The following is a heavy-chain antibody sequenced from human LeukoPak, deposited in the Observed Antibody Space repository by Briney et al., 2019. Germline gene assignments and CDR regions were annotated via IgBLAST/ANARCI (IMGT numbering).Heavy chain of an antibody. CDR1: GFTFSSYS. D-gene: IGHD3-16*01. J-gene: IGHJ4*02. CDR3: ARRVYGYLGY. CDR2: ISSSSSTR. V-gene: IGHV3-48*01. Sequence: PRGSLRLSCAASGFTFSSYSMNWVRQARGKGLEWVSYISSSSSTRYYADSEKGRFTISRDNAKNSLYLQMNSLRAEDTAVYSCARRVYGYLGYWSPGTLVTVSS.